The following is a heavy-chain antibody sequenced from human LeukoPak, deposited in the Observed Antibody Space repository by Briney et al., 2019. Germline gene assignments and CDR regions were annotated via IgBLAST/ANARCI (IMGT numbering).Heavy chain of an antibody. CDR3: ARDLAALAVNFDY. D-gene: IGHD6-25*01. CDR1: GGTFSSYA. CDR2: INPNSGGT. J-gene: IGHJ4*02. V-gene: IGHV1-2*02. Sequence: GASVKVSCKASGGTFSSYAISWVRQAPGQGLEWMGWINPNSGGTNYAQKFQGRVTMTRDTSISTAYMELSRLRSDDTAVYYCARDLAALAVNFDYWGQGTLVTVSS.